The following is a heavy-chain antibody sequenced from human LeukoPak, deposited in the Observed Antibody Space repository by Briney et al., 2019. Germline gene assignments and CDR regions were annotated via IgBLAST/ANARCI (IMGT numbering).Heavy chain of an antibody. Sequence: PGGSLRLSCAASGFTFTSYWMHWVRQAPGKGLVWVSRITLDGSAATYAGSVKGRFTVARDNAKNTLYLQMDSLRADDTAVYYCARLSGSYNEGRWGQGTLVTVSS. V-gene: IGHV3-74*03. CDR3: ARLSGSYNEGR. CDR1: GFTFTSYW. J-gene: IGHJ4*02. D-gene: IGHD1-26*01. CDR2: ITLDGSAA.